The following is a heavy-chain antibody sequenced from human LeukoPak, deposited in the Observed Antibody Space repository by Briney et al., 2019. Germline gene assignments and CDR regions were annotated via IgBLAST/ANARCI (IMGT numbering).Heavy chain of an antibody. CDR3: AKDPGTVVKLRDLYFDY. V-gene: IGHV3-30*18. CDR1: GFTFSSYG. D-gene: IGHD4-23*01. Sequence: GGSLRLSCAASGFTFSSYGMHWVRQAPGKGLEWVAVISYDGSNKYYADSVKGRFTISRDNSKNTLYLQMNSLRAEDTAVYYCAKDPGTVVKLRDLYFDYWGQGTLVTVSS. J-gene: IGHJ4*02. CDR2: ISYDGSNK.